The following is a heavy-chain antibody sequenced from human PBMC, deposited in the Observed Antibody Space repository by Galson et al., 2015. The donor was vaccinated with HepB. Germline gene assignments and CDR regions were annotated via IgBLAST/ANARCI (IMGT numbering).Heavy chain of an antibody. D-gene: IGHD2-15*01. V-gene: IGHV3-48*03. CDR1: GFTFSSYE. Sequence: LRLSCAASGFTFSSYEMNWVRQAPGKRLEWVSYISNSGSSIYYADSVKGRFTISRDNAKTSVYLQMNSLRAEDTAVYYCARSEEVYCTGGSCYSYGMDVWGQGTTVTVSS. CDR2: ISNSGSSI. CDR3: ARSEEVYCTGGSCYSYGMDV. J-gene: IGHJ6*02.